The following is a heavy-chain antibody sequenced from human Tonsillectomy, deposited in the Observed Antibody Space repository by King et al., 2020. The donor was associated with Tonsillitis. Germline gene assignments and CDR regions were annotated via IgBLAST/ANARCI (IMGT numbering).Heavy chain of an antibody. CDR2: INHSGST. V-gene: IGHV4-34*01. CDR1: GGSFSGYY. CDR3: ASRPRGLRRQGDY. J-gene: IGHJ4*02. Sequence: VQLQQWGAGLLKPSETLSLTCAVYGGSFSGYYWSWIRQPPGKGLEWIGEINHSGSTNYNPSLKSRVTISVYTSKNQFSLKLSSVTAADTAVYYCASRPRGLRRQGDYWGQGTLVTVSS. D-gene: IGHD3-10*01.